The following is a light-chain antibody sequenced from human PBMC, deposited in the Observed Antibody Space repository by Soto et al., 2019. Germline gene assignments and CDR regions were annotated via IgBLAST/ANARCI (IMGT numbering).Light chain of an antibody. Sequence: DVVMTQTPLPSPVTLGQPASISCRSSHSLVHSNGDTYLTWYQQRPGQPPRLLIYKISKRFSGVPDRFSGSGAGTDFTLKISRVEAEDVGVYYCMQLKHFPWTFGQGTRV. CDR1: HSLVHSNGDTY. V-gene: IGKV2-24*01. CDR3: MQLKHFPWT. CDR2: KIS. J-gene: IGKJ1*01.